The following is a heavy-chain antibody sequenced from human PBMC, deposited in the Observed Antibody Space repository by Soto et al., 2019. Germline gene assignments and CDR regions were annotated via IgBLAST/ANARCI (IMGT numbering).Heavy chain of an antibody. Sequence: GGSLRLSCAASGFTFRNHWMNWVRQAPGKGLGWVASIKLDGSEKYYVDSVKGRFTISRDNAKNSLYLQMNSLRAEDTAVYYCARDLSFGELPVGTLNPNGLDVWGQGTTVTVSS. V-gene: IGHV3-7*04. J-gene: IGHJ6*02. CDR2: IKLDGSEK. CDR3: ARDLSFGELPVGTLNPNGLDV. CDR1: GFTFRNHW. D-gene: IGHD3-10*01.